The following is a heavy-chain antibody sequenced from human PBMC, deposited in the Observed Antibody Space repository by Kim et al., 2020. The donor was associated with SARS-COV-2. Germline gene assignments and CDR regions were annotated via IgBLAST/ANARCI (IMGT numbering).Heavy chain of an antibody. CDR2: IWYDGGNK. J-gene: IGHJ6*02. CDR3: ARDYAGYFKGLDV. D-gene: IGHD3-9*01. V-gene: IGHV3-33*01. Sequence: GGSLRLSCAASGFAMSSYGMHWVRQAPGKGLEWVSLIWYDGGNKYYADSVKGRFTISRDNSKNKLYLQMNSLRAEETAVYYCARDYAGYFKGLDVWGQGTTVTVSS. CDR1: GFAMSSYG.